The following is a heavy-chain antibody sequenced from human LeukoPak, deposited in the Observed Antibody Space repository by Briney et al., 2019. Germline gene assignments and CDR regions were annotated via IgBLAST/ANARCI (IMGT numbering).Heavy chain of an antibody. V-gene: IGHV1-69*13. CDR2: IIPIFGTA. J-gene: IGHJ5*02. CDR3: ARAKNYYGSGIEWFDP. D-gene: IGHD3-10*01. Sequence: SVKVSCKASGGTFSSYAISWVRQAPGQGLEWMGGIIPIFGTANYAQKFQGRVTITADESTSTAYMELSSLRSEDTAVYYCARAKNYYGSGIEWFDPWGQGTLVTVSS. CDR1: GGTFSSYA.